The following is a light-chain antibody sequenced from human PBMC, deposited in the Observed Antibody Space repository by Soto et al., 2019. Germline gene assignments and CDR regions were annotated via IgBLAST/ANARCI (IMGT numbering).Light chain of an antibody. Sequence: EIVLTQSSGTLSLSPGERATLSCRASQSVSSSYLAWYQQKPGQAPRLLIYGASSRATGIPDRISGSGSGTDFTLTISRLEPEDFAVYYCQQYGSSPGTFGQGTKVDIK. CDR2: GAS. J-gene: IGKJ1*01. CDR3: QQYGSSPGT. V-gene: IGKV3-20*01. CDR1: QSVSSSY.